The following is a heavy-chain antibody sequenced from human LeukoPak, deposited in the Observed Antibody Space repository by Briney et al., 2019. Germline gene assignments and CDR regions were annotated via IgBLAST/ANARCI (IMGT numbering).Heavy chain of an antibody. CDR2: ISGSGVRT. CDR3: AKVAQGIAVAGSFDY. CDR1: GFTFRNSA. V-gene: IGHV3-23*01. Sequence: GGSLRLSCAASGFTFRNSAISWVRQAPGKGLEWVSRISGSGVRTYYADSVKGRFTISRDKSKKTLYLQMNSLRAEDTAVYYCAKVAQGIAVAGSFDYWGQGTLVTVSS. J-gene: IGHJ4*02. D-gene: IGHD6-19*01.